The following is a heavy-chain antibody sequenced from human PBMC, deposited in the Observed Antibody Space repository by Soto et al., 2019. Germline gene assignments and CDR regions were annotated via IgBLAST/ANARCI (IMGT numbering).Heavy chain of an antibody. D-gene: IGHD5-18*01. CDR1: GYRFTNYW. J-gene: IGHJ4*02. CDR3: ASVGDTATGYYFDY. Sequence: GASVKVSCKASGYRFTNYWIGWVRQMPGKGLEWMGIIYLSDSDTKYSPSFQGQVTMSADKSISTAYLQWSSLTASDTAMYYCASVGDTATGYYFDYWGQGTLVTVSS. CDR2: IYLSDSDT. V-gene: IGHV5-51*03.